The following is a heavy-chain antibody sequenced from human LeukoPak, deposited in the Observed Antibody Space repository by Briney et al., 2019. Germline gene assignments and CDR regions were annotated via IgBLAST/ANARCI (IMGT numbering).Heavy chain of an antibody. CDR1: GGSVSSGSYY. J-gene: IGHJ6*02. Sequence: SETLSLTCTVSGGSVSSGSYYWTWIRQPPGKGLEWIGQIYNSGSTNYNPSLKSRVTMSIDTSKNQFSLKLSSVTAADAAVYYCASHGRTGSYYYYNGTDVWGQGATVTVSS. CDR2: IYNSGST. D-gene: IGHD1-1*01. CDR3: ASHGRTGSYYYYNGTDV. V-gene: IGHV4-61*01.